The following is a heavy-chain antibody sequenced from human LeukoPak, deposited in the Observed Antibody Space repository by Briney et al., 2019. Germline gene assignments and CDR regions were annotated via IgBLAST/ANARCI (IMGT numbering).Heavy chain of an antibody. CDR3: ARRRQSNYGKNGVAWAFDI. J-gene: IGHJ3*02. CDR2: IYPGDSDT. V-gene: IGHV5-51*01. D-gene: IGHD4-11*01. CDR1: GYNFTSYW. Sequence: GESLKISCKGSGYNFTSYWIGWVRQMPGKGLEWMGIIYPGDSDTRYSPSFQGQVTISADKSISTAYLQWSSLKASDTAMYYCARRRQSNYGKNGVAWAFDIWGQGTMVTVSS.